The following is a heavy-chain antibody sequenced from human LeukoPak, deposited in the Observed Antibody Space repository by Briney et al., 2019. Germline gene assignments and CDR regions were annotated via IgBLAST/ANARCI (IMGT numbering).Heavy chain of an antibody. V-gene: IGHV3-48*01. J-gene: IGHJ3*02. D-gene: IGHD5-12*01. CDR1: GFTFRSYT. CDR2: ISSSSSTI. Sequence: GGSLRPSCAASGFTFRSYTMNWVRQAPGKGLEWVSKISSSSSTIYYADSVKGRFTISRDNAKNSLYLQMNSLRAEDTAVYYCARDSPQALAILHAFDIWGHGTMVTVSS. CDR3: ARDSPQALAILHAFDI.